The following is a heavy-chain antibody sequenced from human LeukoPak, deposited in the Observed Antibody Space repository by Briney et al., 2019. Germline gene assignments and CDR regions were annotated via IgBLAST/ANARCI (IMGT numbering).Heavy chain of an antibody. J-gene: IGHJ4*02. CDR1: GVSISSGGYY. V-gene: IGHV4-31*03. D-gene: IGHD5-24*01. Sequence: SETLSLTCTVSGVSISSGGYYWSWIRQHPGKGLEWIGYIYYSGSTYYSPSLKSRVTISVDTSKNQFSLKLSSVTAADTAVYYCARARRDGYNYFDYWGQGTLVTVSS. CDR2: IYYSGST. CDR3: ARARRDGYNYFDY.